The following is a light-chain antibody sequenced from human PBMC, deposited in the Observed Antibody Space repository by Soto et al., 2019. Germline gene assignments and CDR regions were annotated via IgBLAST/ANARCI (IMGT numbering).Light chain of an antibody. V-gene: IGKV1-5*01. CDR2: DTS. J-gene: IGKJ1*01. Sequence: DIQMTQSPSTLSASVGDRVTITCRASQSISDWLAWYQQKPGKAPKLLIYDTSSLESGVPSRFSGSGSGTDFTLTISSLQPDDFATYYCQQYHTYSPRTFAQGTKVEIK. CDR1: QSISDW. CDR3: QQYHTYSPRT.